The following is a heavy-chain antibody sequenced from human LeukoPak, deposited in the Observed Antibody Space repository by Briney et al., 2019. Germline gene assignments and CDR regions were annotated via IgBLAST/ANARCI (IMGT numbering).Heavy chain of an antibody. J-gene: IGHJ4*02. V-gene: IGHV3-23*01. D-gene: IGHD2-8*02. CDR1: GFTFSSDA. Sequence: GGSLRLSCAASGFTFSSDAMSWVRQAPGKGLEWVSAISGSGGSTYYADSVRGRFTISRDNSKSTLSLQMNSLRAEDTAIYYCATYRQVLLPFESWGQGTLVTVSS. CDR2: ISGSGGST. CDR3: ATYRQVLLPFES.